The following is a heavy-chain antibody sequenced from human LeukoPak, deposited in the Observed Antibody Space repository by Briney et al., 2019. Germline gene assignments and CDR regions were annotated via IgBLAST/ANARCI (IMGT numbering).Heavy chain of an antibody. D-gene: IGHD5-24*01. CDR3: ARVGVGDGYNSDY. CDR1: GFTFSSYS. J-gene: IGHJ4*02. Sequence: GGSLRLSCAASGFTFSSYSMNWVRQAPGKGLEWVSYISSSSSTIYYADSVKGRFTISRDNAKNSLYLQTNSLRAEDTAVYYCARVGVGDGYNSDYWGQGTLVTVSS. V-gene: IGHV3-48*01. CDR2: ISSSSSTI.